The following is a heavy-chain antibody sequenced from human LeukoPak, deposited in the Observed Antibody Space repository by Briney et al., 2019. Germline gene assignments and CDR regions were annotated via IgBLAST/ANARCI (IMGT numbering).Heavy chain of an antibody. J-gene: IGHJ4*02. CDR1: GFTFNYCG. CDR2: VTHDGSGT. CDR3: ARDTTPFGYSYDS. Sequence: GGSLRLSCAASGFTFNYCGMHWFRQAPGKGLVWVSRVTHDGSGTSYADSVKGRFTISRDNAKNTLYLEMNSLRAADTAVYYCARDTTPFGYSYDSWGQGTLVTVSS. D-gene: IGHD5-18*01. V-gene: IGHV3-74*01.